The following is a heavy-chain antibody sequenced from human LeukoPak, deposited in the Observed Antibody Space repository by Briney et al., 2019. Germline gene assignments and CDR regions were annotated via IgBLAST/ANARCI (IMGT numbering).Heavy chain of an antibody. D-gene: IGHD4-17*01. V-gene: IGHV3-11*04. J-gene: IGHJ4*02. CDR1: GFTFSDYY. Sequence: GGTLRLSCAASGFTFSDYYMSWIRQAPGKGLEWVSYISSSGSTIYYADSVKGRFTISRDNAKNSLYLQMNSLRAEDTAVYYCAKEIWPTVTTPGWTYFDYWGQGALVTVSS. CDR3: AKEIWPTVTTPGWTYFDY. CDR2: ISSSGSTI.